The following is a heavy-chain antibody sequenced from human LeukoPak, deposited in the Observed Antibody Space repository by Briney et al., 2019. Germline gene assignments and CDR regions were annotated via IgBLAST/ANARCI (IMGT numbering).Heavy chain of an antibody. CDR1: GGSISSGGYY. Sequence: SETLSLTCTVSGGSISSGGYYWSWIRQHPGKGLEWIGYIYYSGSTYYNPSLKSRVTISVDTSKNQFSLKLSSVTAADTAVYYCARGLAVAGTAEYFQHWGQGTLVTVSS. J-gene: IGHJ1*01. CDR3: ARGLAVAGTAEYFQH. D-gene: IGHD6-19*01. V-gene: IGHV4-31*03. CDR2: IYYSGST.